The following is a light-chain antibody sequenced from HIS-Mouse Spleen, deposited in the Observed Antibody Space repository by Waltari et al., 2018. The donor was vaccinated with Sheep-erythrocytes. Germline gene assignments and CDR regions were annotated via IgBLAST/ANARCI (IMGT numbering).Light chain of an antibody. CDR3: SSYTSSSTWV. V-gene: IGLV2-14*01. J-gene: IGLJ3*02. Sequence: QSALTQPASVSGSPGQSITISCTGTSSDVGGYNYVAWYQQHPGKAPKLMIYEVSNLPSAVSTRFSGSNAGNTASLTISGLQAEDEADYYCSSYTSSSTWVFGGGTKLTVL. CDR2: EVS. CDR1: SSDVGGYNY.